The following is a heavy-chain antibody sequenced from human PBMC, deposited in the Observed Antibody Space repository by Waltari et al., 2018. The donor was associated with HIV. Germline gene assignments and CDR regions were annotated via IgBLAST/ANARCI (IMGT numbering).Heavy chain of an antibody. J-gene: IGHJ6*02. V-gene: IGHV3-21*01. CDR3: ARDFWGGYYYGMDV. CDR1: GFTFSSFS. D-gene: IGHD3-16*01. Sequence: EVQLVESGGGLFKPGGSLRLSCAASGFTFSSFSMKWVRQAPGKGLEWVSCISSSISYIYYADSVKGRFTISRDNAKNSLYLQMNSLRAEDTAVYYCARDFWGGYYYGMDVWGQGTTVTVSS. CDR2: ISSSISYI.